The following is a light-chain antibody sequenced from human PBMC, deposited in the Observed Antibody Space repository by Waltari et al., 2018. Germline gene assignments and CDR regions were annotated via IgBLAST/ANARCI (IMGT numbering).Light chain of an antibody. J-gene: IGKJ1*01. V-gene: IGKV4-1*01. CDR1: QTISYSSNNKNY. CDR2: WAS. Sequence: DIVMTQSPDSLAVSLGARATIHCKSSQTISYSSNNKNYLAWYQKKPGQPPRLLISWASFRESGVPDRFSGSGSGTDFTLTISSLQVEDVAIYYCQQYYSVPLTFGQGTKVGIK. CDR3: QQYYSVPLT.